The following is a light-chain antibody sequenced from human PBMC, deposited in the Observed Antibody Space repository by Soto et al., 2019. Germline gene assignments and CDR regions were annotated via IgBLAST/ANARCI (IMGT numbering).Light chain of an antibody. Sequence: EIVLTQSPGTLSLSPGESVTISCRASQRGSSSYLAWYQQKPGQAPRLLIYGASSRATGIADRFSGSGSGTDFTLTISRLEPEDFAVYSCKQYGSAPWTFGQGTKLDIK. CDR3: KQYGSAPWT. V-gene: IGKV3-20*01. CDR1: QRGSSSY. CDR2: GAS. J-gene: IGKJ1*01.